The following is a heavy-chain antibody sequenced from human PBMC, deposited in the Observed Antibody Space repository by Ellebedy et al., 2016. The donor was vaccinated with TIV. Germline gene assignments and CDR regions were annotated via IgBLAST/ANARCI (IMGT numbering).Heavy chain of an antibody. D-gene: IGHD3-3*01. J-gene: IGHJ4*02. V-gene: IGHV3-30*03. CDR3: ARGGYDFWNPRY. Sequence: GESLKISCAASEFTFNTYGMNWVRQAPGKGLEWVALISSDGSSKSYADSVKGRFTISRDNSKNTLYLQMNSLREGDTAVYYCARGGYDFWNPRYWGQGTLVTVSS. CDR2: ISSDGSSK. CDR1: EFTFNTYG.